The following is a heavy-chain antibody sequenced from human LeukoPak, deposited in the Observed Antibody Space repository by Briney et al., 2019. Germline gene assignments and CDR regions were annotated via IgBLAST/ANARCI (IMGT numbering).Heavy chain of an antibody. CDR2: IYTSGST. D-gene: IGHD3-22*01. V-gene: IGHV4-61*02. J-gene: IGHJ3*02. Sequence: PSQTLSLTCTVSGGSISSGSYYWSWIRQPAGKGLEWIGRIYTSGSTNYNPSLKSRVTISVDTSKNQFSLKLSSVTAADTAVYYCARSGHYYDSSGYDAFDIWGQGTTVTVSS. CDR3: ARSGHYYDSSGYDAFDI. CDR1: GGSISSGSYY.